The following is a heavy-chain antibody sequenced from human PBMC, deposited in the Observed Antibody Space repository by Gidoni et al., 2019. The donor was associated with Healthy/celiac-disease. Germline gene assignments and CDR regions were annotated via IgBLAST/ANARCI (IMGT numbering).Heavy chain of an antibody. D-gene: IGHD2-2*01. CDR1: GFPFSSYG. CDR2: IWYDGSNK. Sequence: HVQLVESGGGVVQPGWSRRLSCAASGFPFSSYGMHWVRQAPGKGLEWVAVIWYDGSNKYYADSVKGRFTISRDNSKNTLYLQMNSLRAEDTAVYYCARDHQGDIVVVPADTFDYWGQGTLVTVSS. J-gene: IGHJ4*02. CDR3: ARDHQGDIVVVPADTFDY. V-gene: IGHV3-33*01.